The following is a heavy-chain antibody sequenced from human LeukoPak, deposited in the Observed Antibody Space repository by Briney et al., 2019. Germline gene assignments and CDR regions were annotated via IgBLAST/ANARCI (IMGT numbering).Heavy chain of an antibody. Sequence: ASVKVSCKASGYTFTSYYMHWVRQAPGQGLEWMGIINPSGGSTSYAQKFQGRATMTRDTSTSTVYMELSSLRSEDTAVYYCARIRADYYDSSGYYTFDYWGQGTLVTVSS. V-gene: IGHV1-46*01. CDR3: ARIRADYYDSSGYYTFDY. CDR2: INPSGGST. D-gene: IGHD3-22*01. CDR1: GYTFTSYY. J-gene: IGHJ4*02.